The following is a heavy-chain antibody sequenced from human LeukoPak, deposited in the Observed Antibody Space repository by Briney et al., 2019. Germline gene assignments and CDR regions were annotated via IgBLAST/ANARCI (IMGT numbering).Heavy chain of an antibody. CDR3: ARALVGTTGRFDY. Sequence: ASVKVPCKASGYTFTSYDINWVRQATGQGLEWMGWMNPNSGSTGYAQKFQGRVTITRNTSISTAYMELSSLRSEDTAVYFCARALVGTTGRFDYWGQGTLVTVSS. D-gene: IGHD1-26*01. J-gene: IGHJ4*02. CDR2: MNPNSGST. V-gene: IGHV1-8*03. CDR1: GYTFTSYD.